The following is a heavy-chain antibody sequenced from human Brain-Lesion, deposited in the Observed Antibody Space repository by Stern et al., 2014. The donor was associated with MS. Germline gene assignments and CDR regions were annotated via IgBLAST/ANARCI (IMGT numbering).Heavy chain of an antibody. CDR3: ATLSPGAGGNYYRHFDY. D-gene: IGHD1-26*01. Sequence: QLEESGAEVKKPGASVKVSCKVSGYTLTELSMHWVRQAPRKGLEWLGGFDPEDGETIYAQKFQGRVTMTEDTSTDTAYMELSSLRSEDTAVYYCATLSPGAGGNYYRHFDYWGQGTLVTVSS. V-gene: IGHV1-24*01. CDR2: FDPEDGET. CDR1: GYTLTELS. J-gene: IGHJ4*02.